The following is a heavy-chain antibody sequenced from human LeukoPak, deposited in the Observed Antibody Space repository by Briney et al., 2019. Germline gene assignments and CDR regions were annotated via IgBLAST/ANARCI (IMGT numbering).Heavy chain of an antibody. D-gene: IGHD5-12*01. CDR3: AREESMRGYFGFDY. J-gene: IGHJ4*02. V-gene: IGHV3-23*01. Sequence: GGSLRLSCAASGFTFSSYAMSWVRQAPGKGLEWVSAISNSGDSTYYADSVKGRFTVSRDNSKNTLYLQMNSLRAEDTAVYYCAREESMRGYFGFDYWGQGTLVTVSS. CDR2: ISNSGDST. CDR1: GFTFSSYA.